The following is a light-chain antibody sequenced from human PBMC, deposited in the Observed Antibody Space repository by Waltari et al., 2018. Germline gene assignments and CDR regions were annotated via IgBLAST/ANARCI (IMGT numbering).Light chain of an antibody. V-gene: IGKV3-11*01. CDR1: QSVTTY. CDR3: QQRSNWPWT. J-gene: IGKJ1*01. CDR2: DAS. Sequence: EIVLTQSPATLSLSPGERATLSCRVSQSVTTYLDWHQQKPGQAPRVLIYDASTRATGIPGRFSGSGSGTDFTLTISSLEPEDFAVYYCQQRSNWPWTFGQGTKVEI.